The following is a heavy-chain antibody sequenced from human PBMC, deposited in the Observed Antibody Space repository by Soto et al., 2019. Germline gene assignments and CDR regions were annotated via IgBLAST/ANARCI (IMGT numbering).Heavy chain of an antibody. CDR3: ARGTHSYYGMDV. V-gene: IGHV1-69*13. CDR2: IIPIFGTA. CDR1: GGTFSSYA. J-gene: IGHJ6*02. Sequence: SVKVSCKASGGTFSSYAISWVRQAPGQGLEWMGGIIPIFGTANYAQKFQGRVTITADESTSTAYMELSSLRSEDTAVYYCARGTHSYYGMDVWGQGTTVTVSS.